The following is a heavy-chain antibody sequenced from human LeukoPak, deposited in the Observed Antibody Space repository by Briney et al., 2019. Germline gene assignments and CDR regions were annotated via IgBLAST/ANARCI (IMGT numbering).Heavy chain of an antibody. CDR2: ISGSGDAP. Sequence: PGGSLRLSCAASGFTFRGKALSWFGQAPGRGRGWVSAISGSGDAPYYADSVKGRFTISRDNSKNTLYLQMNNLRVEDTAVYYCASGIAVTGPLDHWGQGTLVTVSS. V-gene: IGHV3-23*01. CDR1: GFTFRGKA. D-gene: IGHD6-19*01. J-gene: IGHJ4*02. CDR3: ASGIAVTGPLDH.